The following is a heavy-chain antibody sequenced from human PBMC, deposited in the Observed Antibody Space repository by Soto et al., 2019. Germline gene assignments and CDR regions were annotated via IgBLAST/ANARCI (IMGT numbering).Heavy chain of an antibody. CDR3: ARAPTVTGNAFDI. CDR1: GYSFTSYW. J-gene: IGHJ3*02. V-gene: IGHV5-51*03. CDR2: IYPGDSDT. Sequence: EVQLVQSGAEVKKPGESLKISCKGSGYSFTSYWIGWVRQMPGKGLEWMGIIYPGDSDTRYSPSFQGQVTISADKSISTAYLQWRSLKASDTALYYCARAPTVTGNAFDIWGQGTMVTVSS. D-gene: IGHD4-17*01.